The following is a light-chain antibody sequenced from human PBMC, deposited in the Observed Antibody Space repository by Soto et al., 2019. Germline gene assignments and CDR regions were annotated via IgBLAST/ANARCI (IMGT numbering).Light chain of an antibody. CDR1: QTILNPANHKNG. Sequence: DIVMTQSPDSLAVSPPYRATINGKSSQTILNPANHKNGLAWFQHKPGQPPKLLVYWTSTREIGVPERFTGSGSGTEFTLTISGLRAEDVAVYYCQQYYTTPLTFGQGTKVEIK. V-gene: IGKV4-1*01. CDR2: WTS. J-gene: IGKJ1*01. CDR3: QQYYTTPLT.